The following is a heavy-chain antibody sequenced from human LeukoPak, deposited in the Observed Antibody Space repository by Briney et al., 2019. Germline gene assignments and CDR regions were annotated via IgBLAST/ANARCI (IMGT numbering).Heavy chain of an antibody. D-gene: IGHD3-9*01. Sequence: GASVKVSCKASGYTFTGYNIHWVRQAPGQGPEWMGWSSPKSGGTSYAQKFQGRVTMTRDTSINTAYMELSGLRSDDTAVYYCARVRTFDWVHDAFEMWGQGTLVSVSS. J-gene: IGHJ3*02. CDR1: GYTFTGYN. CDR3: ARVRTFDWVHDAFEM. V-gene: IGHV1-2*02. CDR2: SSPKSGGT.